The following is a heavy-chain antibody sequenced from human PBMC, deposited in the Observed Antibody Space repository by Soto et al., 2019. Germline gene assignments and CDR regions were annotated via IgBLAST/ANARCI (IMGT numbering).Heavy chain of an antibody. CDR3: ARELEYCSNGVCYPYFDS. D-gene: IGHD2-8*01. V-gene: IGHV3-48*04. Sequence: EVQLEESGGGLVQPGGSLRLSCAASGFSFRSYSMNWVRQAPGKGLEWLSDISSSSYTIYYADSVKGRFTISRDNAKNSLYLQMDSLRAEDTAVYYCARELEYCSNGVCYPYFDSWAQGTLVTVSS. CDR2: ISSSSYTI. CDR1: GFSFRSYS. J-gene: IGHJ4*02.